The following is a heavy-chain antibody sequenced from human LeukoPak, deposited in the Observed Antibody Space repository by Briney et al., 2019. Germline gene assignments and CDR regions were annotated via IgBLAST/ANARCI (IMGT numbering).Heavy chain of an antibody. V-gene: IGHV3-48*01. D-gene: IGHD6-13*01. J-gene: IGHJ4*02. CDR2: ISSSSSTI. CDR1: GFTFSSYS. Sequence: GGSLRLSCAASGFTFSSYSMNWVRQAPGKGLEWVSYISSSSSTIYYADSVKGRFTISRDNSKNTLYLQMNSLRAEDTAVYYCARVIAAAALDYWGQGTLVTVSS. CDR3: ARVIAAAALDY.